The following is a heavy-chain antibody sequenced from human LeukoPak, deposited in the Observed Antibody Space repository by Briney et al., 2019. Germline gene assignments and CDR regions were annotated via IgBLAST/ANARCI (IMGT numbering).Heavy chain of an antibody. CDR3: ARQWFYDFHFDT. V-gene: IGHV4-39*01. J-gene: IGHJ4*02. CDR1: GGSISSSHYY. Sequence: SETLSLTCTVSGGSISSSHYYWGWTRQPPGKGLEWLATIYYSGSTDYNTSFKSRITISADTSKKQFSLKLRSVTAADTAVYYCARQWFYDFHFDTWGQRTLVTVSS. D-gene: IGHD3-3*01. CDR2: IYYSGST.